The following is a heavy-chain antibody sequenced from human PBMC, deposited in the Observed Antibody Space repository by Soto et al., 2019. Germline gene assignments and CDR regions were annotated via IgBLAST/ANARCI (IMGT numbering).Heavy chain of an antibody. CDR3: ARETLLWFGELSDNPRVA. D-gene: IGHD3-10*01. Sequence: SETLSLTCTVSGGSISSGDYYWSWIRQPPGKGLEWIGYIYYSGSTYYNPSLKSRVTISVDTSKNQFSLKLSSVTAADTAVYYCARETLLWFGELSDNPRVAWGQGTLVTVSS. J-gene: IGHJ5*02. CDR1: GGSISSGDYY. V-gene: IGHV4-30-4*01. CDR2: IYYSGST.